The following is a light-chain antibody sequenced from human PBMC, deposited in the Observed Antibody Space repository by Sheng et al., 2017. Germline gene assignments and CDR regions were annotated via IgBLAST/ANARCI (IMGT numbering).Light chain of an antibody. Sequence: DIQMTQSPSTLSASVGDRVTITCRASQSISSWLAWYQQKPGKAPNLLIYQASSLESGVPSRFSGSGSRTEFTLTISSLQPDDFGTYYCQQYNGYPYTLGPGTKTGDQT. CDR3: QQYNGYPYT. CDR1: QSISSW. CDR2: QAS. V-gene: IGKV1-5*03. J-gene: IGKJ2*01.